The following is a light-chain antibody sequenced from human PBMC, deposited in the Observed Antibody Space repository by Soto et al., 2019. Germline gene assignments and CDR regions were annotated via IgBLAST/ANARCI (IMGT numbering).Light chain of an antibody. CDR2: DVS. CDR1: SADIGAFNY. CDR3: SSYSNTSALV. J-gene: IGLJ7*01. V-gene: IGLV2-14*03. Sequence: QSVLTQPASVSGSPGQSITISCAGTSADIGAFNYVSWYQHHPDKAPKLLIYDVSHRPSGVSTRFSASKSANTASLTISGLQADDEADYYCSSYSNTSALVFGGGTQLTVL.